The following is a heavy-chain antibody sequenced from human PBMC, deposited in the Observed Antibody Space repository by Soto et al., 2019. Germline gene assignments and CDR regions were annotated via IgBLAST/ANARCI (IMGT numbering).Heavy chain of an antibody. D-gene: IGHD3-10*01. CDR2: IYTSGAT. Sequence: QVQLQESGPGLVKPSETLSLNCTVSSGPMYGFYWSWFRQSAGKGLEWIGRIYTSGATSYHPSLKSRVSMSVSDSKTQFYLRLTSVTAADTAVYYCARANRPFRGDGAFDSWGQGTLVTVSS. J-gene: IGHJ4*02. CDR1: SGPMYGFY. CDR3: ARANRPFRGDGAFDS. V-gene: IGHV4-4*07.